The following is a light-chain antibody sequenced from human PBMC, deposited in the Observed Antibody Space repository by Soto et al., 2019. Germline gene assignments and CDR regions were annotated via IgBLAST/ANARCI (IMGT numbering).Light chain of an antibody. Sequence: EIVLTQSPGTLSLSPGERATLSCRASQSVSSNYLAWYQQKPGQAPRLLIYGASSRATGVLDRFSGSGSGTDFTLTISRLEPEDFAVYFCQQYGSSLFTFGPGTKVDIK. CDR1: QSVSSNY. J-gene: IGKJ3*01. CDR2: GAS. CDR3: QQYGSSLFT. V-gene: IGKV3-20*01.